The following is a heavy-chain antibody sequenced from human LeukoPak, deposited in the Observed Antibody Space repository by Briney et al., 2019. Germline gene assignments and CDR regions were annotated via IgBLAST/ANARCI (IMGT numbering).Heavy chain of an antibody. CDR1: GFIFSSYW. J-gene: IGHJ3*02. D-gene: IGHD4-17*01. CDR3: ARGGPTVTGAFDI. V-gene: IGHV3-74*01. Sequence: GGSLRLSCAASGFIFSSYWMHWVRHAPGKGLVWVSRINTDGSSTSYADSVKGRFTISRDNAKNTLYLQMNSLRAEDTAVYYCARGGPTVTGAFDIWGQGTMVTVSS. CDR2: INTDGSST.